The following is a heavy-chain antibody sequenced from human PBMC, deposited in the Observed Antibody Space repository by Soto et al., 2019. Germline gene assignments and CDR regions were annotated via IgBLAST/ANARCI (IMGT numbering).Heavy chain of an antibody. CDR3: AWPTPGIAAAVSRYYGMDV. V-gene: IGHV3-30-3*01. D-gene: IGHD6-13*01. J-gene: IGHJ6*02. CDR1: GYTFSSYA. CDR2: ISYDGSNK. Sequence: QVQLVESGGGVVQPGRSLRLSCAASGYTFSSYAMHWVRQAPGKGLEWVAVISYDGSNKYYADSVKGRFTISRDNSKNTLYLQMNSLRAEDTAVYYCAWPTPGIAAAVSRYYGMDVWGQGTTVTVSS.